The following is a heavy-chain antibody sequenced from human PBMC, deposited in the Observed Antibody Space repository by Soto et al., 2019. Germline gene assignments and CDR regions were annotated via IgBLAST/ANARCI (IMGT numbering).Heavy chain of an antibody. CDR3: ANIAARPGYYYYGMDV. Sequence: QVQLQQWGAGLLKPSETLSLTCAVYGGSFSGYYWSWIRQPPGKGLEWIGEINHSGSTNYNPSLKNRVTIPVDTSKNQFSLKLSSVTAADTDVYYWANIAARPGYYYYGMDVWGQGTTVTVSS. D-gene: IGHD6-6*01. V-gene: IGHV4-34*01. CDR2: INHSGST. J-gene: IGHJ6*02. CDR1: GGSFSGYY.